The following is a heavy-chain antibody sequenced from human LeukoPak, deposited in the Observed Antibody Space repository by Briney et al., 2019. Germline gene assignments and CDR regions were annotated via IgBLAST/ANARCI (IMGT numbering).Heavy chain of an antibody. Sequence: PGGSLRLSCAASGFTFSSYAMSWVRQAPGKELEWVSGISGSGGSTYYADSVKGRFTISRDNSKNTLYVQMNSLRAEDTAVYYCAGDVFYYDSSGYYPSSDYWGQGTLVTVSS. CDR2: ISGSGGST. CDR1: GFTFSSYA. V-gene: IGHV3-23*01. CDR3: AGDVFYYDSSGYYPSSDY. D-gene: IGHD3-22*01. J-gene: IGHJ4*02.